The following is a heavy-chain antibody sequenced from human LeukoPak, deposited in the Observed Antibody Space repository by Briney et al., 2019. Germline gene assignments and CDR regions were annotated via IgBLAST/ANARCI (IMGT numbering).Heavy chain of an antibody. D-gene: IGHD1-26*01. J-gene: IGHJ5*02. V-gene: IGHV1-69*05. CDR1: GGTFISYA. Sequence: ASVTVSCKASGGTFISYAISWVRQAPGQGLEWMGGIIPIFGTANYAQKFQGRVTMTRDMSTSTDYMELSSLRSEDTAIYYCARDNSVGDNAWWFDPWGQGTLVTVSS. CDR2: IIPIFGTA. CDR3: ARDNSVGDNAWWFDP.